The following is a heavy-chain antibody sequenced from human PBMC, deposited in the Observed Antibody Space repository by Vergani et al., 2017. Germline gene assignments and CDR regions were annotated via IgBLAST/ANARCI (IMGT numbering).Heavy chain of an antibody. D-gene: IGHD6-6*01. CDR3: AREYSSSSESYYYYYMDV. Sequence: QVQLVESGGGVAQPGGSLRLSCIASGFTFRIYGMHWVRQAPGKGLEWVAFIRYDGTKRFYGDSVKGRFTISRDNSQTTVFLQMNSLRADDSAVYYCAREYSSSSESYYYYYMDVWGKGTTVTVSS. J-gene: IGHJ6*03. CDR2: IRYDGTKR. V-gene: IGHV3-30*02. CDR1: GFTFRIYG.